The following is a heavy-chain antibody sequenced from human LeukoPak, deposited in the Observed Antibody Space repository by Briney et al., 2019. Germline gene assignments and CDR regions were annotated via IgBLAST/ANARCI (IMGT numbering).Heavy chain of an antibody. J-gene: IGHJ4*02. V-gene: IGHV1-69*05. CDR1: GGTFSSYA. CDR2: IIPIFGTA. CDR3: ARENSLFYFDY. D-gene: IGHD2/OR15-2a*01. Sequence: SSVRVSCKASGGTFSSYAISWVRQAPGQGLEWMGGIIPIFGTANYAQKFQGRVTITTDESTSTAYMELSSLRSGDTAVYYCARENSLFYFDYWGQGTLVTVSS.